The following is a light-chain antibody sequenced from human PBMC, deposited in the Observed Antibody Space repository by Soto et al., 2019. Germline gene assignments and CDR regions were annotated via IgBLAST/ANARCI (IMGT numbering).Light chain of an antibody. CDR1: QSVSSTY. CDR3: QQYGSSPWT. Sequence: EIVLTQSPGTLSLSPGERVTLSCRASQSVSSTYLAWYQQKPGQAPRLLIYGASSRAAGTPDRFSGSGSGTDFTLAINRLEPEDFAVYYCQQYGSSPWTFGQGTKVAIK. CDR2: GAS. V-gene: IGKV3-20*01. J-gene: IGKJ1*01.